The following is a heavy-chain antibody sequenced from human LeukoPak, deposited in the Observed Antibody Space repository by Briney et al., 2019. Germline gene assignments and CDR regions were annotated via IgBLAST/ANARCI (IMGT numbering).Heavy chain of an antibody. CDR1: GYTFTSYD. Sequence: GASVKVSCKASGYTFTSYDINWVRQATGQGLEWMGWMNPNSGNTGYAQKFQGRVTITRNTSISTAYMELSSLRSEDTAVYYCARAPPREEYYYYYYMDVWGKGTTVTVSS. V-gene: IGHV1-8*03. J-gene: IGHJ6*03. CDR3: ARAPPREEYYYYYYMDV. CDR2: MNPNSGNT. D-gene: IGHD1-26*01.